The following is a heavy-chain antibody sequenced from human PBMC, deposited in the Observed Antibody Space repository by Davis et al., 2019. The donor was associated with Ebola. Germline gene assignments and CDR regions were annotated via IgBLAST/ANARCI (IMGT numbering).Heavy chain of an antibody. CDR2: INPNSGGT. CDR1: GYTFTGYY. D-gene: IGHD3-10*01. V-gene: IGHV1-2*02. J-gene: IGHJ4*02. Sequence: ASVKVSCKASGYTFTGYYMHWVRQAPGQGLEWMGWINPNSGGTNYAQKFQGRVTMTRDTSISTAYMELSRLRSDDTAVYYCARVDRGKLLWFGELLDYWGQGTLVTVSS. CDR3: ARVDRGKLLWFGELLDY.